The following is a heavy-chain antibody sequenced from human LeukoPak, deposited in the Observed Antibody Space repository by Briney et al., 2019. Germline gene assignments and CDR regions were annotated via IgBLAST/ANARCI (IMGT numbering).Heavy chain of an antibody. D-gene: IGHD3-3*01. CDR3: AKDHYWSIDY. Sequence: HPGGSLRLSCAASGFDFSSNWMYWVRHAPGQGLVWVSRIKGDGISTNYADSVKGRFTISRDIAKNTLYLQMNSLRAEDTGVYYCAKDHYWSIDYWGRGTLVTVSS. J-gene: IGHJ4*02. CDR1: GFDFSSNW. V-gene: IGHV3-74*01. CDR2: IKGDGIST.